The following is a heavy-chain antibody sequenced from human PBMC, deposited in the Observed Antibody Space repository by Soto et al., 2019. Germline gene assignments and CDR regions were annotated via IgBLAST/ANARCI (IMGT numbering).Heavy chain of an antibody. CDR2: IYYSGST. D-gene: IGHD2-21*02. J-gene: IGHJ5*02. Sequence: QLQLQESGPGLVKPSETLSLTCSVSGGSISSSSYFWGWIRQPPGKGLEWIGSIYYSGSTYYNPSRRGRVTVSVDTAKNQFSLKLSSVTAADTAVYYCARHPSDFWFDPWGQGTLVTVSS. V-gene: IGHV4-39*01. CDR3: ARHPSDFWFDP. CDR1: GGSISSSSYF.